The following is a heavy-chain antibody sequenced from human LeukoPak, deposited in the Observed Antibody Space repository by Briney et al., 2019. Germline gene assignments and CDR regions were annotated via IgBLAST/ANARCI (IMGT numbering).Heavy chain of an antibody. CDR2: IWYDGSNE. D-gene: IGHD6-19*01. CDR3: ASQYSSGPFDN. Sequence: PGGSLRLSCAASGFTFSSYGVHWVRQAPGKGLECVAVIWYDGSNEYYADSVKGRFTIPRDNSKNTLYLQMNSLRAEDTAVYYCASQYSSGPFDNWGQGTLVTVSS. CDR1: GFTFSSYG. J-gene: IGHJ4*02. V-gene: IGHV3-33*01.